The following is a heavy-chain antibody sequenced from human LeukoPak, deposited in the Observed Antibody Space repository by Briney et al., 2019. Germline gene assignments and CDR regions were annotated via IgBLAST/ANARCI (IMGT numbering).Heavy chain of an antibody. CDR2: VDPTGST. Sequence: SETLSLTCTVSGGSISSYYWTWIRQPPGKGLEWIGYVDPTGSTNFNPSLNGRVSISRDTTKNLFSLRLRSVTAADTAVYFCARGRVSSSTWYSTYYYYFYMDVWGKGTTVTVSS. V-gene: IGHV4-59*01. CDR3: ARGRVSSSTWYSTYYYYFYMDV. J-gene: IGHJ6*03. CDR1: GGSISSYY. D-gene: IGHD1-1*01.